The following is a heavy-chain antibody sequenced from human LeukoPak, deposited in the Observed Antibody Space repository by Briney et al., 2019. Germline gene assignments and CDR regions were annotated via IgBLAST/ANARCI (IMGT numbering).Heavy chain of an antibody. J-gene: IGHJ5*02. V-gene: IGHV1-69*13. D-gene: IGHD6-19*01. Sequence: SVEVSCKASGGTFSSYATSWVREAPGQGLEWRGGFFRSFGTANYAQKFQGRDTITADESTSTAYMELSSLRSEDTAVYYCGLEVRYSSGWCDIRCDPWGQGTLVTVSS. CDR1: GGTFSSYA. CDR3: GLEVRYSSGWCDIRCDP. CDR2: FFRSFGTA.